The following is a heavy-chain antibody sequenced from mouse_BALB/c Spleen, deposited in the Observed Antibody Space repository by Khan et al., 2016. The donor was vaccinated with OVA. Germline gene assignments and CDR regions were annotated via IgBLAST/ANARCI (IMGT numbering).Heavy chain of an antibody. D-gene: IGHD4-1*01. CDR1: GYSITRDYA. J-gene: IGHJ4*01. Sequence: EVKLLESGPGLVKPSQSLSLTCTVTGYSITRDYAWNWIRQFPGNKLEWMGYISNSGSTTYNPSLKSRIYITRDTSKNRFFLQLNSVTTEDTATYYCSSELGRYYAMDYWGQGTSVTVSS. CDR3: SSELGRYYAMDY. V-gene: IGHV3-2*02. CDR2: ISNSGST.